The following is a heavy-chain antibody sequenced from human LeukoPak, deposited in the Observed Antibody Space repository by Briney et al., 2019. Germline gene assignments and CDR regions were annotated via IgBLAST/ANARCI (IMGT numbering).Heavy chain of an antibody. D-gene: IGHD2-2*02. J-gene: IGHJ4*02. Sequence: SSETLSLTCTVSGYSITSGYNWAWIRQPPGKVLEWIGSIYHSGSAYYNPSLKSRVTISVDTSKNQFSLKLSSVTAADTAVYYCVRYCSSTTCYTRAVDYWGQGTLVTVSS. CDR2: IYHSGSA. V-gene: IGHV4-38-2*02. CDR3: VRYCSSTTCYTRAVDY. CDR1: GYSITSGYN.